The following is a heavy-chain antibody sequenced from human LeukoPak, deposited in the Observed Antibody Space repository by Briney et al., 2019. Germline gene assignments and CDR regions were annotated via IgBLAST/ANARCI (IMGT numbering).Heavy chain of an antibody. CDR2: ISSSSSYI. J-gene: IGHJ4*02. CDR1: GFTFSSYS. D-gene: IGHD1-26*01. V-gene: IGHV3-21*01. CDR3: ARDLILQWELPDN. Sequence: PGGSLRLSCASSGFTFSSYSMNWVRQAPGKVLEWGSSISSSSSYIYYADSVKGRFTISRDNAKNSPYLQMNSLRAEDTAVYYCARDLILQWELPDNWGQGTLVTVSS.